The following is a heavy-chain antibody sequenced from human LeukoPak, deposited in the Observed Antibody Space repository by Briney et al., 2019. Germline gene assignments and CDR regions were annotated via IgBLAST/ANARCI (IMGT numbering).Heavy chain of an antibody. D-gene: IGHD3-9*01. CDR3: ARDGTYYDILTGYPSVDYYGMDV. CDR2: ISSSSSYI. J-gene: IGHJ6*02. CDR1: GFTFSSYE. V-gene: IGHV3-21*01. Sequence: GGSLRLSCAASGFTFSSYEMNWVRQAPGKGLEWVSSISSSSSYIYYADSVKGRFTISRDNAKNSLYLQMNSLRAEDTAVYYCARDGTYYDILTGYPSVDYYGMDVWGQGTTVTVSS.